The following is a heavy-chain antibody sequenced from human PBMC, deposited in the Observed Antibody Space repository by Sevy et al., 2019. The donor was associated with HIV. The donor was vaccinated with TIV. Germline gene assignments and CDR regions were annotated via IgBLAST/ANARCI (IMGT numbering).Heavy chain of an antibody. CDR1: GYTFTSYG. J-gene: IGHJ5*02. D-gene: IGHD2-2*02. CDR3: ARDLGHCSSTSCYRWFDP. CDR2: ISAYNGNT. Sequence: ASVKVSCKASGYTFTSYGISWVRQAPGQGLEWMGWISAYNGNTNYAQKLQGRVTMTTDTSTSTAYMELRSLRSDDTAVYYCARDLGHCSSTSCYRWFDPWGQGTLVTVSS. V-gene: IGHV1-18*01.